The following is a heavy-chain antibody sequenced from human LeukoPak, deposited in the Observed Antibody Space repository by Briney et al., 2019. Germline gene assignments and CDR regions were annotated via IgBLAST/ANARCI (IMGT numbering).Heavy chain of an antibody. CDR3: ARGAYGSGSSYNFYGMDV. CDR1: GYRFPTSW. D-gene: IGHD3-10*01. V-gene: IGHV5-51*01. Sequence: GASLKISCKGSGYRFPTSWIAWVRQMPGKGLEWMGVIYPDDPDTIYNPSFEGQVTFSVDKSISTAYLQWSSLKASDTAIYYCARGAYGSGSSYNFYGMDVWGQGTPVAVSS. J-gene: IGHJ6*02. CDR2: IYPDDPDT.